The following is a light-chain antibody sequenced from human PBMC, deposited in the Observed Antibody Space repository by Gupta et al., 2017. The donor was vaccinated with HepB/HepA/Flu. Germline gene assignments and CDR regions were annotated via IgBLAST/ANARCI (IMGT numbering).Light chain of an antibody. CDR1: KLGDKY. V-gene: IGLV3-1*01. Sequence: SYELPQPPSVSASPGPTASITCSGDKLGDKYACWYQQKPGQSPVLVIYQDSKRTSGIPERFSGSNSGNTATLTISGTQAMDEADYYCQAWDSSTVVVFGGGTKLTVL. J-gene: IGLJ2*01. CDR3: QAWDSSTVVV. CDR2: QDS.